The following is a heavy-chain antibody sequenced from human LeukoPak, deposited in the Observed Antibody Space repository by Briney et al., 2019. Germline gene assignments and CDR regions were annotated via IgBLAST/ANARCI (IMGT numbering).Heavy chain of an antibody. D-gene: IGHD3-22*01. V-gene: IGHV1-2*02. CDR1: GYTFHAWY. CDR2: INPNSGGT. J-gene: IGHJ4*02. Sequence: GASVKVSCKASGYTFHAWYMHWVRQAPGQGLEWMGWINPNSGGTNYAQKFQGRVTMTRDTAISTAYMELSRLRSDDTAVYYCARVPGHYYDSSGYYHDTPGFDYWGQGTLVTVSS. CDR3: ARVPGHYYDSSGYYHDTPGFDY.